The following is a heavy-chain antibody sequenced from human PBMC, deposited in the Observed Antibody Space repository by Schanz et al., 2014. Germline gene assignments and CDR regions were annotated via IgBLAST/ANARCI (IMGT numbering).Heavy chain of an antibody. CDR1: GGSIRSGTYY. Sequence: QVQLQESGPGLVKPSQTLSLTCTVSGGSIRSGTYYWSWIRHPAGKALEWVGRVFPNGITNYNPSLKSRVTISRDTPKTQFSLPLTSLTAADTAVYYCARDTTWRLDLWGRGTLVTVSS. V-gene: IGHV4-61*02. D-gene: IGHD1-1*01. J-gene: IGHJ2*01. CDR2: VFPNGIT. CDR3: ARDTTWRLDL.